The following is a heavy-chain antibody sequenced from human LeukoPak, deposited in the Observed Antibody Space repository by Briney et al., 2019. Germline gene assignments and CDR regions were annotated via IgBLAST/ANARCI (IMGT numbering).Heavy chain of an antibody. D-gene: IGHD3-10*01. CDR1: GFTFSSYA. CDR2: ISGSGGST. J-gene: IGHJ5*02. CDR3: ARGPPRITMVRGVIYWFDP. V-gene: IGHV3-23*01. Sequence: GGSLRLSCAASGFTFSSYAMSWVRQAPGKGLEWVSAISGSGGSTYYADSVKGRFTISRDNSKNTLYLQMNSLRAEDTAVYYCARGPPRITMVRGVIYWFDPWGQGTLVTVSS.